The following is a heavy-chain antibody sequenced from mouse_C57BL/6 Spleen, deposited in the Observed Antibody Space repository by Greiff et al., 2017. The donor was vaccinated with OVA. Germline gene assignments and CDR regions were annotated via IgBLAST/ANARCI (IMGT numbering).Heavy chain of an antibody. CDR1: GFTFSSYG. D-gene: IGHD2-5*01. CDR3: ARLYSNYVGSLDY. J-gene: IGHJ2*01. Sequence: EVKLVESGGDLVKPGGSLKLSCAASGFTFSSYGMSWVRRTPDKRLEWVATISSGGSYTYYPDSVKGRFTISRDNAKNTLYLQRSSLKAEDTAMYYCARLYSNYVGSLDYWGQGTTLTVSS. V-gene: IGHV5-6*02. CDR2: ISSGGSYT.